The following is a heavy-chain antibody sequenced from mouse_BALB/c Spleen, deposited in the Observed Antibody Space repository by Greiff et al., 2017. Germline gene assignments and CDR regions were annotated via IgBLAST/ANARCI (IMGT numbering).Heavy chain of an antibody. Sequence: EVQRVESGAELVKPGASVKLSCTASGFNIKDTYMHWVKQRPEQGLEWIGRIDPANGNTKYDPKFQGKATITADTSSNTAYLQLSSLTSEDTAVYYCARLLREAMDYWGQGTSVTVSS. CDR3: ARLLREAMDY. J-gene: IGHJ4*01. V-gene: IGHV14-3*02. CDR1: GFNIKDTY. D-gene: IGHD1-1*01. CDR2: IDPANGNT.